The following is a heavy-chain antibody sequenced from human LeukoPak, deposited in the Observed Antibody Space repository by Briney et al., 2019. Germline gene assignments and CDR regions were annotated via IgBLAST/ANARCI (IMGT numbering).Heavy chain of an antibody. CDR3: VRDHLDFVIVPGGTDKWYFDI. Sequence: PGGSLRLSCAASGFTFSSYSMNWVRQAPGKGLEWVSSISSSSSYIYYADSVKGRFTISRDNAKRSLFLQMNSLRAEDTAVYYCVRDHLDFVIVPGGTDKWYFDIWGRGTLVTVSS. CDR2: ISSSSSYI. CDR1: GFTFSSYS. D-gene: IGHD2-2*03. V-gene: IGHV3-21*01. J-gene: IGHJ2*01.